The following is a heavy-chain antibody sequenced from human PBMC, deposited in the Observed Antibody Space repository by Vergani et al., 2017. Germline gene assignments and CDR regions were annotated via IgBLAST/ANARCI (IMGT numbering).Heavy chain of an antibody. CDR3: VRRRWERQEVDY. CDR2: VNPEGTNT. Sequence: EVQLVESGGGLVQPGGSLRLSCAASGFTFSRHWMHWVRQAPGKGLVWVSRVNPEGTNTPYADSVKGRFTISRDNAKNMMYLQLNSLRDEDTAVYYCVRRRWERQEVDYWGQGTLVTV. J-gene: IGHJ4*02. D-gene: IGHD1-26*01. V-gene: IGHV3-74*01. CDR1: GFTFSRHW.